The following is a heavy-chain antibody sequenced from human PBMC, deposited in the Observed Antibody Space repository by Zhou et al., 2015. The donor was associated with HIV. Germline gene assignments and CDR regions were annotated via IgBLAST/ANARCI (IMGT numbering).Heavy chain of an antibody. J-gene: IGHJ6*02. Sequence: QVQLVQSGAEVKKPGASVRVSCKASGYTFTSYDINWMRQATGQRPEWMGWMNTNGGQTGYAQKFQGRVTMTRDTSINTAYMELSGLTSEDTAIYYCTRSRGRFLEWLPPYYYGMDVWGQGTTVIVSS. CDR3: TRSRGRFLEWLPPYYYGMDV. V-gene: IGHV1-8*01. D-gene: IGHD3-3*01. CDR1: GYTFTSYD. CDR2: MNTNGGQT.